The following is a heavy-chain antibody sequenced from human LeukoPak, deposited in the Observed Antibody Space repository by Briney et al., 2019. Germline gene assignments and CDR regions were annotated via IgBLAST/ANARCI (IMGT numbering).Heavy chain of an antibody. CDR3: AREGRQDYVYFDH. J-gene: IGHJ4*02. CDR1: GGSISGYY. V-gene: IGHV4-59*01. CDR2: INYSGNT. Sequence: PSETLSLTCTASGGSISGYYWSWIRQSPGKGLEWIGYINYSGNTNYNPSLKSRLTMSVDTSKNQFSLNLSSVTDADTAMYYCAREGRQDYVYFDHWGQGSLVTVSS. D-gene: IGHD4-17*01.